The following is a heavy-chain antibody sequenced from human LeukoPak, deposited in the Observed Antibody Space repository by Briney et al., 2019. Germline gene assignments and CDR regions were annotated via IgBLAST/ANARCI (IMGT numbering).Heavy chain of an antibody. CDR1: GFTLSAYA. D-gene: IGHD5-12*01. J-gene: IGHJ4*02. V-gene: IGHV3-30*03. Sequence: PGGSLRLSCAASGFTLSAYAMHWVRQAPGKGLEWVALISYDGSNKYYADFVKGRFTISRDSSKNTLYLQVNSLRAEDTAVYYCARDYLVATLGPLVDYWGQGTLVTVSS. CDR2: ISYDGSNK. CDR3: ARDYLVATLGPLVDY.